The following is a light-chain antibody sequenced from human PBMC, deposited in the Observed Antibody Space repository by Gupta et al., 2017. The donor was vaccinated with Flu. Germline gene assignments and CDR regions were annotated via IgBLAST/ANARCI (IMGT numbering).Light chain of an antibody. Sequence: QSSLTQPASVSRSPGQSLPILCTGTSTDVGVYNYVSWYQQHPDKAPQPMIYDVSNRPSGVSNRFSCTNSGNTASPSISGRQAEDEDDYYYSSYSSSSTRVFGAGTKVTVL. CDR3: SSYSSSSTRV. J-gene: IGLJ1*01. CDR1: STDVGVYNY. CDR2: DVS. V-gene: IGLV2-14*01.